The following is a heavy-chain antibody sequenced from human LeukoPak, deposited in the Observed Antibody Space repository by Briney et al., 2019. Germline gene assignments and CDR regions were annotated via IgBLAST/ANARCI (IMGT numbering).Heavy chain of an antibody. J-gene: IGHJ4*02. CDR1: GYIFTSYA. V-gene: IGHV7-4-1*02. D-gene: IGHD6-13*01. CDR2: INTKTGNP. CDR3: AAGIAAAEIDY. Sequence: ASVKVSCEASGYIFTSYAMNWVRQAPGQGLEWMGWINTKTGNPTYAQGFTGRFVFSVDSSVSTVYLQISSLKAEDTAVYYCAAGIAAAEIDYWGQGTLVTVSS.